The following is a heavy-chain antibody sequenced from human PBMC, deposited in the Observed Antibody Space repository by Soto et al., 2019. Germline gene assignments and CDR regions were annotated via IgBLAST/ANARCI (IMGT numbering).Heavy chain of an antibody. Sequence: QLQLQESGPGLVKPSETLSLTCTVSGGSISSSSYYWGWIRQPPGKGLEWIGSIYYSGSTYYNPSLKSRVTISVDTSKNQFSLKLSSVTAADTAVYYCARCLGWFGEGPFDAFDIWGQGTMVTVSS. CDR2: IYYSGST. CDR1: GGSISSSSYY. CDR3: ARCLGWFGEGPFDAFDI. V-gene: IGHV4-39*01. J-gene: IGHJ3*02. D-gene: IGHD3-10*01.